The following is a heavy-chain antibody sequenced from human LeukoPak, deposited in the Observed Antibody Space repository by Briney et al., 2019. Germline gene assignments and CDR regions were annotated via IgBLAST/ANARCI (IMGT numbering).Heavy chain of an antibody. V-gene: IGHV3-21*01. D-gene: IGHD2-15*01. CDR3: ARDRRTAPGGPTLDY. CDR1: GFTFSTYG. J-gene: IGHJ4*02. CDR2: ISSSSTYI. Sequence: PGGSLRLSCAASGFTFSTYGMNWVRRAPGKGLEWVSSISSSSTYIYYADSVKGRVTSSRENAKNSVYLQMNSLRAEDTAVYYCARDRRTAPGGPTLDYWGQGTLVTVSS.